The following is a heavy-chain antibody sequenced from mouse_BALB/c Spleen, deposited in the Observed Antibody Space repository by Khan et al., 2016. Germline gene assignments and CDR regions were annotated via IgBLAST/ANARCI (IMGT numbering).Heavy chain of an antibody. CDR2: IWAGGST. CDR3: ARDDQDFDAWFAS. CDR1: GFSLTNSG. Sequence: QVQLKESGPGLVAPSQSLSITCTVSGFSLTNSGVHWVRQPPRKGLDWLGVIWAGGSTDYNSALMSRLSITRDTTQNQFFLKMNSLQTDDTAMYYCARDDQDFDAWFASWGQGTLVTVSA. J-gene: IGHJ3*01. V-gene: IGHV2-9*02.